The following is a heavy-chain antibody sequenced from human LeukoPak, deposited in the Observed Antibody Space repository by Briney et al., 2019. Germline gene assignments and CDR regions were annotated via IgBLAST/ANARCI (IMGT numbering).Heavy chain of an antibody. J-gene: IGHJ4*02. D-gene: IGHD3-22*01. CDR1: GGSISSGDYY. CDR3: ARDFIGSGYYDSSGYYPNWVD. CDR2: IYYSGST. Sequence: SETLSLTCTVSGGSISSGDYYWSWIRQPPGKGLEWIGYIYYSGSTYYNPSLKSRVTISVDTSKNQFSLKLSSVTAADTAVYYCARDFIGSGYYDSSGYYPNWVDWGQGTLVTVSS. V-gene: IGHV4-30-4*01.